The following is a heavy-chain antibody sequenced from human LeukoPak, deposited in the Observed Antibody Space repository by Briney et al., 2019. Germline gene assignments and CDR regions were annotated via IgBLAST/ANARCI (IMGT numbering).Heavy chain of an antibody. Sequence: QPGGSLRLSCAASGFTLSTYGMHWVRQAPGKGLEWVAIISYDGSNEYYADSVKGRFTVSRDKLKNTLYLQMNSLRAEDTAVYYCARDFGSNSWHNWFDPWGQGTLVTVSS. J-gene: IGHJ5*02. CDR2: ISYDGSNE. CDR3: ARDFGSNSWHNWFDP. V-gene: IGHV3-30*03. CDR1: GFTLSTYG. D-gene: IGHD6-13*01.